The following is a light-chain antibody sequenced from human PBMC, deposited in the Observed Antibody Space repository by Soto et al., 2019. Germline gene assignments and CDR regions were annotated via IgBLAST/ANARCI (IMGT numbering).Light chain of an antibody. CDR2: GAS. J-gene: IGKJ5*01. Sequence: IVLTQSPGTLSLSPGERATLSCMASQSVSNNYLAWYQQKPGQAPRLLIYGASNRATGIPGWLGGSCSRTDFTLTISSLQPEDFATYYCQQSYRTPTFGQGTRLEIK. V-gene: IGKV3-20*01. CDR1: QSVSNNY. CDR3: QQSYRTPT.